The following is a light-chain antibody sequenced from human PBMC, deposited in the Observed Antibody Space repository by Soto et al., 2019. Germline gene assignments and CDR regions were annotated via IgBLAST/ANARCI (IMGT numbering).Light chain of an antibody. V-gene: IGLV1-44*01. CDR2: NNN. Sequence: QSVLTQPPSVSGTPGQRVTISCSGGSSNIGSGTVNWYQQLPGTAPKLLIYNNNQRPSGVPDRFSGSNSGTSGSLAISGLQSEDEADYYCASWDDSLTGLYVFGTGTKVTVL. CDR1: SSNIGSGT. CDR3: ASWDDSLTGLYV. J-gene: IGLJ1*01.